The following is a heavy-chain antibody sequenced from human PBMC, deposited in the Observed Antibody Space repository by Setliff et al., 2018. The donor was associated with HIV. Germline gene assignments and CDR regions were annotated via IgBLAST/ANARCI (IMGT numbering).Heavy chain of an antibody. D-gene: IGHD3-22*01. CDR1: GDSTSSYY. CDR2: IYTTGST. CDR3: VRDGFRYYDSSGYYQFDY. V-gene: IGHV4-4*09. J-gene: IGHJ4*02. Sequence: SETLSLTCPVSGDSTSSYYWSWIRQPPGKGLEWIGYIYTTGSTNYNPSLKSRVTISLDTSKNQLSLKLSSVTAADTAVYYCVRDGFRYYDSSGYYQFDYWGQGTLVTVSS.